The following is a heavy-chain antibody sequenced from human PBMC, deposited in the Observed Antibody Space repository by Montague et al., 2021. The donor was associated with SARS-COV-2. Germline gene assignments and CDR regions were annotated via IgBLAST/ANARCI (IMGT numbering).Heavy chain of an antibody. CDR3: VRWEVSGDGYYYYMDV. CDR1: GFTLSTHW. CDR2: INTDGSKA. Sequence: SLRLSCAASGFTLSTHWMHWVRQAPGKGLTWVSLINTDGSKAFYGDPVKGRFTISRDNAKNTLFLQMSSLRVEDTAVYYCVRWEVSGDGYYYYMDVWGKGTTVTVSS. D-gene: IGHD4-23*01. J-gene: IGHJ6*03. V-gene: IGHV3-74*01.